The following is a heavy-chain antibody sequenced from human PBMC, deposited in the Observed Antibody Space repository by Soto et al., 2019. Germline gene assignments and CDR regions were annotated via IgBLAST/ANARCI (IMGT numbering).Heavy chain of an antibody. Sequence: GGSLRLSCAASGFTFSSYSMNWVRQAPGKGQEWVSYISSSSSTIYYADSVKGRFTISRDNAKNSLYLQMNSLRAEDTAVYYCARDSHDYIWGSYRFDFDYWGQGTLVTVSS. CDR1: GFTFSSYS. J-gene: IGHJ4*02. CDR2: ISSSSSTI. D-gene: IGHD3-16*02. V-gene: IGHV3-48*01. CDR3: ARDSHDYIWGSYRFDFDY.